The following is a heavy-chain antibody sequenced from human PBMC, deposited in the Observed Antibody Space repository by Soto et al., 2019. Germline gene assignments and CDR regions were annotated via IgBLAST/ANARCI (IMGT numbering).Heavy chain of an antibody. J-gene: IGHJ4*02. CDR3: TTGAVVVPAVTPDY. D-gene: IGHD2-2*01. Sequence: PGGSLRLSCAASGFTFSNAWMSWVRQAPGKGLEWVGRIKSKTDGGTTDYAAPVKGRFTISRDDSKNTLYLQMNSLKTEDTAVYYCTTGAVVVPAVTPDYWGQGTLVTVSS. V-gene: IGHV3-15*01. CDR2: IKSKTDGGTT. CDR1: GFTFSNAW.